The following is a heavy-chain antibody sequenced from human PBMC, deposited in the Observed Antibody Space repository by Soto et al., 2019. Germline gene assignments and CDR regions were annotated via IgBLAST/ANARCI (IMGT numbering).Heavy chain of an antibody. CDR2: INPASGST. CDR1: GYIFTHYY. D-gene: IGHD6-13*01. J-gene: IGHJ4*02. Sequence: QVQLVQSGAEVKKPGASVKLSCRTSGYIFTHYYIHWVRQAPGQGLEWLAIINPASGSTDYAQDFQGRVTLTMDTSTTTLYMELSGLRAEDTAIFYCARDLAAGDHWGQGTLVTVSS. CDR3: ARDLAAGDH. V-gene: IGHV1-46*01.